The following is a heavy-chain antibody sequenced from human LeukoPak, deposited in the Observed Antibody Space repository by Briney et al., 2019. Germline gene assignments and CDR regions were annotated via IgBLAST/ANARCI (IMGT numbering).Heavy chain of an antibody. D-gene: IGHD1-20*01. J-gene: IGHJ4*02. CDR1: GEYIRKYY. CDR3: ARETNWTFDY. Sequence: SETLSLTCTVSGEYIRKYYWSWIRQPAGKGLEWIGRIYTSGTTDYNPSLESRVTMSIDTSNNYFSLKLSSVTAADTAVYYCARETNWTFDYWGQGTLVTVSS. CDR2: IYTSGTT. V-gene: IGHV4-4*07.